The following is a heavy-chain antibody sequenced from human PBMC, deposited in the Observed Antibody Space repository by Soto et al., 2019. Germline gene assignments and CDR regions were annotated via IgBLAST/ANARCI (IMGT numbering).Heavy chain of an antibody. J-gene: IGHJ5*01. V-gene: IGHV4-30-4*01. Sequence: SETLSLTCTVSGGSISSGDYYWSWIRQPPGKGREWIGYMYYSGSTSYNPSLMRRVIISVDTYNNQFSLKLSSVTAADTAVYYCAGNHLVARPYTWFESWGQGTLVTVSS. CDR3: AGNHLVARPYTWFES. CDR2: MYYSGST. D-gene: IGHD6-6*01. CDR1: GGSISSGDYY.